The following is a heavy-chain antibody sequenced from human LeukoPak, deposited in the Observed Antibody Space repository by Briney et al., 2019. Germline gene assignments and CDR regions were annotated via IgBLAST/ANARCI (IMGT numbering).Heavy chain of an antibody. CDR3: ARRTSWGYFDY. V-gene: IGHV4-34*01. D-gene: IGHD7-27*01. CDR2: INHSGST. Sequence: PSETLSLTCAVYGGSFSGYYWSWIRQPPGKGLEWIGEINHSGSTNYNPSLKSRVTISVDTSKNQFSLKLSSVTAADTAVYYCARRTSWGYFDYWGQGTLVTVSS. CDR1: GGSFSGYY. J-gene: IGHJ4*02.